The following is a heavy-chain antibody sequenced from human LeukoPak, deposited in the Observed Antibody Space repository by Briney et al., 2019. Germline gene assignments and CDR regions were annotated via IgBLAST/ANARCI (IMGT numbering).Heavy chain of an antibody. V-gene: IGHV3-66*01. J-gene: IGHJ4*02. CDR3: AGEACSSTSCSYYFDS. D-gene: IGHD2-2*01. CDR2: IYSRGNT. CDR1: GFTVSSSS. Sequence: GGSLRLSCAASGFTVSSSSMSWVRQAPGKGLEWVSVIYSRGNTYYADSVKGRFTISRDNSENTLYLQMNSLRDEDTAVYYCAGEACSSTSCSYYFDSWGQGTLVTVSS.